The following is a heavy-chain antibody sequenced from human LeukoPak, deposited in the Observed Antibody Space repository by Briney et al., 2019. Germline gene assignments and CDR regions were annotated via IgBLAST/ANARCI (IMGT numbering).Heavy chain of an antibody. V-gene: IGHV3-48*01. CDR3: ARDVAAARRGTTYYYYGMDV. D-gene: IGHD6-13*01. CDR2: ISGSSATI. CDR1: ESTFSTYS. J-gene: IGHJ6*02. Sequence: GGSLRLSCAASESTFSTYSMSWVRQAPGKRLEWISYISGSSATIYYADSVKGRFTISRDNSKNTLYLQMNSLRAEDTAVYYCARDVAAARRGTTYYYYGMDVWGQGTTVTVSS.